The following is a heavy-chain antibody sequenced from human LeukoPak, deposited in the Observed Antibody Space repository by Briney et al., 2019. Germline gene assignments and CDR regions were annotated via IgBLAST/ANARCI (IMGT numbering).Heavy chain of an antibody. V-gene: IGHV1-18*01. CDR1: VYRFNVYD. Sequence: SSVKVSCKTSVYRFNVYDILWVGQAPGHGLDYVGWISTYTGRAHYAQKFQGRVSMITDTSTSTAYLELTNLTSSDTGLYYCARADGTISGTNAFDVWGLGTMVTVAS. CDR3: ARADGTISGTNAFDV. D-gene: IGHD5-24*01. J-gene: IGHJ3*01. CDR2: ISTYTGRA.